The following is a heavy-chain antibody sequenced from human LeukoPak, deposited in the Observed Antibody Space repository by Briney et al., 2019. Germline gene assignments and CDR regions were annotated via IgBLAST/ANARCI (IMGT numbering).Heavy chain of an antibody. V-gene: IGHV3-7*03. CDR1: GFTFSNYW. CDR2: IKQDGSEK. CDR3: AKSYHYYYMDV. J-gene: IGHJ6*03. D-gene: IGHD3-16*01. Sequence: GGSLRLSCAASGFTFSNYWMSWVRQAPGKGLEWVANIKQDGSEKYYVDSVRGRFTISRDNAKNSLYLQMNSLRAEDTALYYCAKSYHYYYMDVWGKGTTVTVSS.